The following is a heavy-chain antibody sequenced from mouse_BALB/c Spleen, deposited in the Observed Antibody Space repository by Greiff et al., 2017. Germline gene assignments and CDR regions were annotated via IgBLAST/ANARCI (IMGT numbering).Heavy chain of an antibody. CDR1: GYTFTSYW. CDR2: INPSTGYT. J-gene: IGHJ3*01. V-gene: IGHV1-7*01. Sequence: VQLQQSGAELAKPGASVKMSCKASGYTFTSYWMHWVKQRPGQGLEWIGYINPSTGYTEYNQKFKDKATLTADKSSSTAYMQLSSLTSEDSAVYYCARYYYGSSCAYWGQGTLVTVSA. CDR3: ARYYYGSSCAY. D-gene: IGHD1-1*01.